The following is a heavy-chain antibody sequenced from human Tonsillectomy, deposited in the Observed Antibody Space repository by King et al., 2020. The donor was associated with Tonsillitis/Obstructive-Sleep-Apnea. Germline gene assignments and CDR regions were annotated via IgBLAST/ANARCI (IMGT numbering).Heavy chain of an antibody. V-gene: IGHV3-49*04. Sequence: VPLVASGGGLVQPGRSLRLSCTASGFTFGDYAMSWVRQAPGKGLEWVGFIRSKANGGTTEYDASVKGRFTISRDDSKSIAYLQMNSLKTEDTAVYYCTRDIVYWTNGVCYNYYYYFMDVWGKGTPVTVSS. CDR3: TRDIVYWTNGVCYNYYYYFMDV. D-gene: IGHD2-8*01. CDR2: IRSKANGGTT. J-gene: IGHJ6*03. CDR1: GFTFGDYA.